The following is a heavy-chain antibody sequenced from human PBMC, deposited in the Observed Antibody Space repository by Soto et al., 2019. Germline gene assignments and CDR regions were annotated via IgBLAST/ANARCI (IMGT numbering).Heavy chain of an antibody. CDR3: ARYLRDSSSWYQRRNWFDP. J-gene: IGHJ5*02. D-gene: IGHD6-13*01. CDR1: GGSISSGDYY. CDR2: IYYSGST. V-gene: IGHV4-30-4*01. Sequence: QVQLQESGPGLVKPSQTLSLTCTVSGGSISSGDYYWSWIRQPPGKGLEWIGYIYYSGSTYYNPSRKSRVTISVDTSKNQFSLKLSSVTAADTAVYYCARYLRDSSSWYQRRNWFDPWGQGTLVTVSS.